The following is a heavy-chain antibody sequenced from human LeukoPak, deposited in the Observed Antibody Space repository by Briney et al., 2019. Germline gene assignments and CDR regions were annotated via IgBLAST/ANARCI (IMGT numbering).Heavy chain of an antibody. Sequence: GGSLRLSCAASGFAFSSYWMHWVSRPPGKGLVWVSHINPDARTTTYADSVKGRFTISRDNAQNTLYLQMNSLRAEDTAVYYCARGTALQDYWGQGTLVTVSS. V-gene: IGHV3-74*01. CDR3: ARGTALQDY. CDR1: GFAFSSYW. CDR2: INPDARTT. J-gene: IGHJ4*02. D-gene: IGHD2/OR15-2a*01.